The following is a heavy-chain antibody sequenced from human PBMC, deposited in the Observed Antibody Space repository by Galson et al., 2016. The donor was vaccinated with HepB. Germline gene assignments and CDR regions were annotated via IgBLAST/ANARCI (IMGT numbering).Heavy chain of an antibody. V-gene: IGHV4-31*03. CDR2: TYHIGTT. CDR3: AREGYAPGAIDF. Sequence: TLSLTCTVSGDSITSRGYYWTWIRQHPGKGLEYFGYTYHIGTTHYNPSLKRRLTISLDAPKDQFSLTLTSVTAADTAVYYCAREGYAPGAIDFWGQGTMVTVSS. J-gene: IGHJ3*01. D-gene: IGHD5-18*01. CDR1: GDSITSRGYY.